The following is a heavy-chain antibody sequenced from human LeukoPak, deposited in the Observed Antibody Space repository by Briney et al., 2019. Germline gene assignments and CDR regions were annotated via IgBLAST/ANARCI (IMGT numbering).Heavy chain of an antibody. V-gene: IGHV3-30*02. CDR1: GFTFSSYG. Sequence: GGSLRLSCVTSGFTFSSYGMHWVRQAPGKGLEWVASIRYDESNKYYADSVKGRFTISRDNSKNTLYLQMNSLRAEDTAVYYCAKGDKPGYWGQGTLITVSS. J-gene: IGHJ4*02. D-gene: IGHD1-14*01. CDR2: IRYDESNK. CDR3: AKGDKPGY.